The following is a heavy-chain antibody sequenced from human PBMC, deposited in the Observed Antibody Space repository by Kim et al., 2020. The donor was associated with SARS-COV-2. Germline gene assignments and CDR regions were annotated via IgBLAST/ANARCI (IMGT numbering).Heavy chain of an antibody. CDR2: VFYSGIT. V-gene: IGHV4-39*01. CDR1: GVSTRNTPYY. D-gene: IGHD1-1*01. CDR3: ARHGGTSGVLDAFDL. Sequence: SETLSLTCIVSGVSTRNTPYYWGWIRQSPGEGLEWIGSVFYSGITFYSPSLKSRVTISIQTSKNQFSLKLSSLTATDTALYFCARHGGTSGVLDAFDLWG. J-gene: IGHJ3*01.